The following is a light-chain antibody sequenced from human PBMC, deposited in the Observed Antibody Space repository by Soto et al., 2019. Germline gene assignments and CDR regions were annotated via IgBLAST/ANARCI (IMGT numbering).Light chain of an antibody. J-gene: IGKJ1*01. CDR1: QSVSSSY. Sequence: EIVLTQSPATLSLSPGERATLSCGASQSVSSSYLAWYQQTPGLAPRLLIDDASSRATGIPDRFSGSGSGTDFTLTISRLEPEDFAVYYCQQYGSSPPTFGQGTKVDIK. CDR2: DAS. V-gene: IGKV3D-20*01. CDR3: QQYGSSPPT.